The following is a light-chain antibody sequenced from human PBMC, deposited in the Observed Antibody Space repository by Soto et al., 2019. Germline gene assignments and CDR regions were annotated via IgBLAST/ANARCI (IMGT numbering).Light chain of an antibody. J-gene: IGLJ1*01. Sequence: QSVLTQPASVSGSPGQSITISCTGTSSDVGSYNLVSWYQQHPGKAPKLMIYEVSKRPSGVSNRFSGSKSGNTASLIISGLQAEDEADYYCCSYAGSSTLVFGTGTKLTVL. CDR1: SSDVGSYNL. CDR2: EVS. V-gene: IGLV2-23*02. CDR3: CSYAGSSTLV.